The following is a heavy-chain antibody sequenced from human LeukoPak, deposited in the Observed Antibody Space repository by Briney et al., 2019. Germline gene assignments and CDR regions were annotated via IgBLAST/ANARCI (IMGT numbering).Heavy chain of an antibody. CDR3: ARDPGPYGDYMDV. Sequence: GGSLRLSCAASGFTFSSYGMHWVRQAPGKGLEWVAVRSYDGSNKYYADSVKGRFTISRDNSKNTLYLQMNSLRVEDTAVYYCARDPGPYGDYMDVWGKGTTVTVSS. CDR2: RSYDGSNK. V-gene: IGHV3-30*19. CDR1: GFTFSSYG. J-gene: IGHJ6*03. D-gene: IGHD1-1*01.